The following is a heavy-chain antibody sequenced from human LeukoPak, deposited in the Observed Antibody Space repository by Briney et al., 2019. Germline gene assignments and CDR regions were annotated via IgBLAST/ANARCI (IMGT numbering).Heavy chain of an antibody. CDR1: GGSISSSSYS. Sequence: SETLSLTCSVSGGSISSSSYSWGWIRQPPGKGLEWIGNIYHSGSTYYNPSLKSRVTISIDTSKNQFSLKLSSVTVADTAIYYCARAYSSSWYLNWFDPWGQGTLVTVSS. J-gene: IGHJ5*02. CDR2: IYHSGST. CDR3: ARAYSSSWYLNWFDP. D-gene: IGHD6-13*01. V-gene: IGHV4-39*07.